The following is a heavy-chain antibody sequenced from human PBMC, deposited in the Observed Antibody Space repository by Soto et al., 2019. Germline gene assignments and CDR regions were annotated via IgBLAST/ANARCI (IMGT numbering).Heavy chain of an antibody. D-gene: IGHD2-15*01. Sequence: DVQLLESGGGLVQPEGSLTLSCAASGFTFSSYAMGWVSQGTGKGLEWVAVVSIGGSTHYADSVRGRFTISKDNSKNTLFLQMNNLTAEDTAVYFCAKRRGAGGHFDYWGQRALVTVSS. J-gene: IGHJ4*02. V-gene: IGHV3-23*01. CDR1: GFTFSSYA. CDR3: AKRRGAGGHFDY. CDR2: VSIGGST.